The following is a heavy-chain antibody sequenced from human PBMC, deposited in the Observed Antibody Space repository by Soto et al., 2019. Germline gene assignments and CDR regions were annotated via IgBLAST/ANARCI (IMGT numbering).Heavy chain of an antibody. CDR2: LSGSGGST. CDR3: GKGRSYYYYYGVDV. Sequence: PGGSLRLSCAASGFTFSSYAMNWVRQAPGKGLEWVSALSGSGGSTYYADSVKGRFTISRDNSKSTLYLQMNSLRAEDTAVYYCGKGRSYYYYYGVDVWGQGTTVTVSS. J-gene: IGHJ6*02. V-gene: IGHV3-23*01. CDR1: GFTFSSYA. D-gene: IGHD1-26*01.